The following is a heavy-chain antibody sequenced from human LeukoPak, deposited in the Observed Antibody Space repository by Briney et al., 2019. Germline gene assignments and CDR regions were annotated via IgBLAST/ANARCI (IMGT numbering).Heavy chain of an antibody. Sequence: PGGSLRLSCAASGFTFSNYWMHWVRQAPGKGLVWVSRINPDGTTTSYADSVEGRFTISRDNAKNTLYLQMNSLRAEDTAVYYCARDLSMAAFCGDGWCYPLPGFHPTPNWFDPWGQGTLVTVSS. CDR2: INPDGTTT. V-gene: IGHV3-74*01. CDR3: ARDLSMAAFCGDGWCYPLPGFHPTPNWFDP. CDR1: GFTFSNYW. J-gene: IGHJ5*02. D-gene: IGHD2-21*01.